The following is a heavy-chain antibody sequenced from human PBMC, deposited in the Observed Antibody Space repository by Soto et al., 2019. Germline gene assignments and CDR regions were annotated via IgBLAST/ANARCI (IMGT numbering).Heavy chain of an antibody. CDR2: IYYSGST. D-gene: IGHD3-3*01. CDR1: GGSISSGGYY. Sequence: PSETLSLTCTVSGGSISSGGYYWSWIRQHPGKGLEWIGYIYYSGSTYYNPSLKSRVTISVDTSKNQFSLKLSSVAVADTAVYYCARARGYYPYYFDYWGQGTLVTVSS. CDR3: ARARGYYPYYFDY. V-gene: IGHV4-31*03. J-gene: IGHJ4*02.